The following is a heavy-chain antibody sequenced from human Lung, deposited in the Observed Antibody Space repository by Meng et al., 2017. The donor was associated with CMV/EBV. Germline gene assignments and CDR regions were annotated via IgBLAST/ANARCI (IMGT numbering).Heavy chain of an antibody. D-gene: IGHD6-25*01. V-gene: IGHV4-4*02. CDR3: ASATIAAATMNWCDS. CDR2: VYHSGST. J-gene: IGHJ5*01. CDR1: GGSISSGHW. Sequence: SETLSLTCAPSGGSISSGHWWSWVRQPPLKGLEWIGEVYHSGSTNYNPSLKSRVTISLDKSKNHFSLKLTSVTAADTAVYYCASATIAAATMNWCDSWGQGALVTVSS.